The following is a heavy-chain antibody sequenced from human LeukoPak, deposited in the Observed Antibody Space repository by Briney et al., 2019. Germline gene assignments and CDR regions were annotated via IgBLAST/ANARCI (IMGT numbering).Heavy chain of an antibody. Sequence: SETLSLTCTVSGGSISSSSYYWGWIRQTPGKGLEWIGSIYYSGSTYYNPSLKSRVTISVDTSKNQFSLKLSSVTAADTAVYYCARRGSNYCSGGSCYSGAFDISGQGTMVTVSS. V-gene: IGHV4-39*01. CDR2: IYYSGST. CDR3: ARRGSNYCSGGSCYSGAFDI. D-gene: IGHD2-15*01. CDR1: GGSISSSSYY. J-gene: IGHJ3*02.